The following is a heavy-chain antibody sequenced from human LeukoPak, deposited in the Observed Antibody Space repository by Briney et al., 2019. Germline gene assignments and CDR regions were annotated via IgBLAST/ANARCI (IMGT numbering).Heavy chain of an antibody. CDR3: ARVYDSRRSYYYYYGVDV. CDR1: GGSISSGDYY. J-gene: IGHJ6*02. V-gene: IGHV4-30-4*01. Sequence: KPSETLSLTCTVSGGSISSGDYYWSWIRQPPGKGLEWIGYIYYSGSTYYNPSLKSRVTISVDTSKNQFSLKLSSVTAADTAVYYCARVYDSRRSYYYYYGVDVWGQGTTVTVSS. D-gene: IGHD3-3*01. CDR2: IYYSGST.